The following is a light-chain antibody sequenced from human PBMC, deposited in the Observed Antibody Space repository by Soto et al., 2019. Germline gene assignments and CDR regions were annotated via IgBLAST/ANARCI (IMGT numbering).Light chain of an antibody. CDR1: QSISSSF. CDR3: QQYGSSPPLT. Sequence: EFVLTQSPGKLSLSPGERATLSCRASQSISSSFLAWYQQKPGQAPRLLTYGASSRGTGIPDRFSGSWSGTDFTLTISRLEPEDFAVYYYQQYGSSPPLTFGGGTKVEIK. J-gene: IGKJ4*01. CDR2: GAS. V-gene: IGKV3-20*01.